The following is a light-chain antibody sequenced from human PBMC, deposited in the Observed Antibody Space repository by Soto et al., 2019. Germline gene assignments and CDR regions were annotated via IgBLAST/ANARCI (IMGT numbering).Light chain of an antibody. Sequence: DIQLTQSPSFLSPSIGESVTITCRASQVLSTSLAWYQVQTGKAPKLLIYAASTLESGGPSRFSATVSGTEFSLTITSLQPEDFATYYCQQLFDSPITFGQGTRLEIK. CDR2: AAS. CDR3: QQLFDSPIT. CDR1: QVLSTS. V-gene: IGKV1-9*01. J-gene: IGKJ5*01.